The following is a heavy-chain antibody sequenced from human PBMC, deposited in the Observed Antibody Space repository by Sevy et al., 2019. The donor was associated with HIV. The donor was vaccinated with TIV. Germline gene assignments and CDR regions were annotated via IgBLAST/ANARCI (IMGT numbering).Heavy chain of an antibody. J-gene: IGHJ4*02. D-gene: IGHD2-15*01. CDR3: ARGGYCSGGSCYSDDYFDY. CDR1: GFTFSSYS. V-gene: IGHV3-48*02. CDR2: ISSSSSTI. Sequence: GGSLRLSCAASGFTFSSYSMNWVRQAPGKGLEWVSYISSSSSTIYYADSVKGRFTISRDNAKNSLYLQMNSLGEEDXAVYYCARGGYCSGGSCYSDDYFDYWGQGTLVTVSS.